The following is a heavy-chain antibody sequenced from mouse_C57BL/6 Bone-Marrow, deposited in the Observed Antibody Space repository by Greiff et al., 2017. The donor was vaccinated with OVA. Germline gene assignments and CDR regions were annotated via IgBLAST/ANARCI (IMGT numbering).Heavy chain of an antibody. D-gene: IGHD2-4*01. V-gene: IGHV6-6*01. CDR2: IRNKANNHAT. Sequence: EVKLQESGGGLVQPGGSMKLSCAASGFTFSDAWMDWVRQSPEKGLEWVAEIRNKANNHATYYAESVKGRFTISRDDSKSSVYLQMNSLRAEDTGIYYCTMEDYDGDWYFDVWGTGTTVTVSS. J-gene: IGHJ1*03. CDR3: TMEDYDGDWYFDV. CDR1: GFTFSDAW.